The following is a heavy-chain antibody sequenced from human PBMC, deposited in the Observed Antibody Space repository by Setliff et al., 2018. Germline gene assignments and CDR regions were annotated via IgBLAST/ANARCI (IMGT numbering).Heavy chain of an antibody. V-gene: IGHV1-18*01. CDR2: INNYSSKT. D-gene: IGHD3-22*01. Sequence: ASVKVSCKASGYTFTNYGITWVRQAPGRGLEWMGWINNYSSKTTYAQKFLDRVTITTDTSATTAYMELGSLRSDDTAVYYCARINFYVSSGYYYAPELWGQGTLVTVSS. CDR1: GYTFTNYG. J-gene: IGHJ4*02. CDR3: ARINFYVSSGYYYAPEL.